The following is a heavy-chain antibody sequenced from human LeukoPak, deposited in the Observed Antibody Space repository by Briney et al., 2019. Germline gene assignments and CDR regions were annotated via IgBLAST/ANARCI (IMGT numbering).Heavy chain of an antibody. CDR2: IYYSGST. CDR3: ARDSPTRKGYWYFDL. CDR1: GGSISSGGYY. J-gene: IGHJ2*01. Sequence: SQTLSLTCTVSGGSISSGGYYWSWIRQHPGKGLEWIGYIYYSGSTYYNPSLKSRVTISVDTSKNQFSLKLSSVTAADTAVYYCARDSPTRKGYWYFDLWGRGTLVTVSS. V-gene: IGHV4-31*03.